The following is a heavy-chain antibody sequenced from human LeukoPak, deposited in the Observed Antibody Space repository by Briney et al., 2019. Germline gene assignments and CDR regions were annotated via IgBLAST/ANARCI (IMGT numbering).Heavy chain of an antibody. D-gene: IGHD4-17*01. CDR1: GFTITSNY. J-gene: IGHJ4*02. V-gene: IGHV3-66*01. Sequence: PGGSLRLSCVVSGFTITSNYMSWVRQAPGKGLEWVSVIYSSGTTNYADSVKGRVTVYRDNSKTTLYLQMKRLRAEDTDVYYCASKLTSGYWGQGTLVTVSS. CDR3: ASKLTSGY. CDR2: IYSSGTT.